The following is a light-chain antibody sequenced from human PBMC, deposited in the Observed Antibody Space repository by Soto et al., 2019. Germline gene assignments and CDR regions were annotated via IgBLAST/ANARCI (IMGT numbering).Light chain of an antibody. V-gene: IGLV1-51*01. CDR2: DNN. CDR3: GTWDSSLSVHV. CDR1: SSNIGNNY. J-gene: IGLJ1*01. Sequence: QSVLTQPPSVSAAPGQKVTISCSGSSSNIGNNYVSWYQQVPGTAPKPLIYDNNKRPSGNPDRFSGSKSGTSATLGISGLQTEDEADYYCGTWDSSLSVHVFGTGTKVTVL.